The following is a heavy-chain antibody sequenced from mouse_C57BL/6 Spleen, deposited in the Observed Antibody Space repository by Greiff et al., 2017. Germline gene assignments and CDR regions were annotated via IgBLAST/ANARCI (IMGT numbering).Heavy chain of an antibody. J-gene: IGHJ4*01. Sequence: VQLQQPGAELVRPGSSVKLSCKASGYTFTSYWMHWVKQRPIQGLEWIGNIDPSDSETHYNQKFKDKATLTVDKSSSTAYMQLSSLTSEDSAVYYGARSVNYRAMDYWGQGTSVTVSS. CDR3: ARSVNYRAMDY. V-gene: IGHV1-52*01. CDR2: IDPSDSET. D-gene: IGHD2-1*01. CDR1: GYTFTSYW.